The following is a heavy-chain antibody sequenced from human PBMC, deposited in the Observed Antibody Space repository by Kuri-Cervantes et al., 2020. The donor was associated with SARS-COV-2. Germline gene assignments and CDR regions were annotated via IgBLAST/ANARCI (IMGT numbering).Heavy chain of an antibody. CDR3: ARVFSRLWGSGRYFDL. D-gene: IGHD4/OR15-4a*01. CDR2: ISAYNGNT. Sequence: SVKVSCKASGYTFTSYGISWVRQAPGQGLEWMGWISAYNGNTNYAQKLQGRVTMPTDTSTSTAYMELRSLRSDDTAVYYCARVFSRLWGSGRYFDLWGRGTLVTVSS. J-gene: IGHJ2*01. V-gene: IGHV1-18*01. CDR1: GYTFTSYG.